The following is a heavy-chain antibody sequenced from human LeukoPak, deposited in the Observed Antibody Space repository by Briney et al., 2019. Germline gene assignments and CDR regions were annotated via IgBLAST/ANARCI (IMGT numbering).Heavy chain of an antibody. D-gene: IGHD7-27*01. CDR2: INAYNGNT. J-gene: IGHJ4*02. V-gene: IGHV1-18*04. CDR3: ARDNLGFDY. Sequence: GASVKVSCKASGYTFTGYYMHWVRQAPGQGLEWMGWINAYNGNTNYAQKVQGRITMTTDRSTSTAYMELRSLRPDDTAVYYCARDNLGFDYWGQGTLVTVS. CDR1: GYTFTGYY.